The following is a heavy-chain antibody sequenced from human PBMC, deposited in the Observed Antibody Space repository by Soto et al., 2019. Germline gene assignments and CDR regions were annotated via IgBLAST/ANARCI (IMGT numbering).Heavy chain of an antibody. D-gene: IGHD3-22*01. CDR3: ARGPQYYYDSSGYSAIFDY. J-gene: IGHJ4*02. Sequence: SETLSLTCTVSGGSVTSGTYYWSWIRQPPGKGLEYIGYIYYSGSTYYNPSLKSRVTISVDTSKNQFSLKLSSVTAADTAVYYCARGPQYYYDSSGYSAIFDYWGQGTLVTVSS. V-gene: IGHV4-30-4*08. CDR2: IYYSGST. CDR1: GGSVTSGTYY.